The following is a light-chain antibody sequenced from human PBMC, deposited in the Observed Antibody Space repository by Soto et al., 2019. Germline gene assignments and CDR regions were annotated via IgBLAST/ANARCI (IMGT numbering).Light chain of an antibody. Sequence: QSALTQPPSASGTPGQRVTISCSGGSSNIVNNPVNWYQQVPGTPPKLLIYSNDQRPSGVPDRLSGSKSGTSASLAISGLQSEDEADYYCAAWDDDLNGWLFGGGTKLTVL. CDR3: AAWDDDLNGWL. CDR2: SND. V-gene: IGLV1-44*01. CDR1: SSNIVNNP. J-gene: IGLJ3*02.